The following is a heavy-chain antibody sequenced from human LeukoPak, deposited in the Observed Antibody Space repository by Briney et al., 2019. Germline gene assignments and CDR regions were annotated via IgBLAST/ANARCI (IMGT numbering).Heavy chain of an antibody. CDR1: GYTFSSYA. J-gene: IGHJ5*02. V-gene: IGHV7-4-1*02. CDR2: INTNTGNP. CDR3: AREPRYCSTTSCYPTGWFDP. Sequence: GASVKVSCKASGYTFSSYAMNWVRQAPGQGLEWVGWINTNTGNPTYAQDFTGRFVFSLDTSVTTTYLLISSLKAEDTAVYYCAREPRYCSTTSCYPTGWFDPWGQGTLVTVSS. D-gene: IGHD2-2*01.